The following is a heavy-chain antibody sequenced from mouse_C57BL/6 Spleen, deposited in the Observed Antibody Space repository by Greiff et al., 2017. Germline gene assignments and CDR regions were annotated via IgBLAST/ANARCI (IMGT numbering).Heavy chain of an antibody. J-gene: IGHJ3*01. Sequence: VQLQESGAELVKPGASVKMSCKASGYTFTSYWITWVKQRPGQGLEWIGDIYPGSGSTNYNEKFKSKATLTVDTSSSTAYMQLSSLTSEDSAVYYCAREGYYDYERFAYWGQGTLVTVSA. V-gene: IGHV1-55*01. D-gene: IGHD2-4*01. CDR2: IYPGSGST. CDR1: GYTFTSYW. CDR3: AREGYYDYERFAY.